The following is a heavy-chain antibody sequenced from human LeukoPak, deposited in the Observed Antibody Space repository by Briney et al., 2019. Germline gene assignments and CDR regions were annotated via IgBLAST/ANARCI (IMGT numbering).Heavy chain of an antibody. CDR2: IYYSGST. Sequence: SETLSLTCTVSGGSISSYYWSWIRQPPGKGLEWIGYIYYSGSTNYNPSLKSRVTISVDTSKNQFSLKLSSVTAADTAVYYCASHEVDSYFDYWGQGTLVTVSS. CDR3: ASHEVDSYFDY. V-gene: IGHV4-59*01. CDR1: GGSISSYY. J-gene: IGHJ4*02. D-gene: IGHD5-12*01.